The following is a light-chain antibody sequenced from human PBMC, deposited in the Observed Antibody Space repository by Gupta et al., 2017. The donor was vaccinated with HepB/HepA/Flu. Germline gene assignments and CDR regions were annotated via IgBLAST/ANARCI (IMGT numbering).Light chain of an antibody. J-gene: IGKJ2*04. Sequence: DIQMTQSPSTLSASVGDRVTITCRASQNINNNWLAWYQQKPGKAPKLLIYTASNVQSGVPSRFSGSGYVKEFTLTSSRRQHDGFANYYGQYYYMSSSFGQGTKLEIK. CDR1: QNINNNW. V-gene: IGKV1-5*03. CDR3: QYYYMSSS. CDR2: TAS.